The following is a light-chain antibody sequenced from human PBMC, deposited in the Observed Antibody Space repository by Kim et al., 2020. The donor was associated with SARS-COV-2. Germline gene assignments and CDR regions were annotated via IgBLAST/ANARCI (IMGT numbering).Light chain of an antibody. J-gene: IGLJ2*01. CDR2: GKN. CDR1: SLRSYY. CDR3: NSRDSSGNHVV. V-gene: IGLV3-19*01. Sequence: ALGQTVRITCQGYSLRSYYASWYQQTPGQAPVLVIYGKNNRPSGIPDRFSGSSSGNTASLTITGAQAEDEADYYCNSRDSSGNHVVFGGGTQLTVL.